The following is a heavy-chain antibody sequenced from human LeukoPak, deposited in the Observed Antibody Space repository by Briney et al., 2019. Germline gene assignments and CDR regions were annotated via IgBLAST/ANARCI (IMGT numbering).Heavy chain of an antibody. D-gene: IGHD2-15*01. V-gene: IGHV4-34*01. Sequence: PSETLSLTCAVYGGSFSGYYWSWIRQPPGKGLEWIGEINHSGSTNYNPSLKSRVTISVDTSKNQFSLKLSSVTAADTAVYYCARSSSTYCSGGSCYSHYYYYMDVWGKGTTVTVSS. CDR2: INHSGST. CDR3: ARSSSTYCSGGSCYSHYYYYMDV. J-gene: IGHJ6*03. CDR1: GGSFSGYY.